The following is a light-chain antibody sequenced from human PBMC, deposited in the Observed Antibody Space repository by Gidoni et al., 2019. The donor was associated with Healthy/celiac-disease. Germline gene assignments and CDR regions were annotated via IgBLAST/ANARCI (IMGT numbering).Light chain of an antibody. V-gene: IGKV1-39*01. CDR3: QQGYNTPQT. J-gene: IGKJ1*01. CDR2: AAS. CDR1: QSSSSY. Sequence: DIQMPQSPSSLSASVGGRVTITCRASQSSSSYLTWYQQKPGKAPTLLIYAASRLQSGVPSRFSGSGSGTNFTLTISSLQPEDFATYYCQQGYNTPQTFGQGTKVEIK.